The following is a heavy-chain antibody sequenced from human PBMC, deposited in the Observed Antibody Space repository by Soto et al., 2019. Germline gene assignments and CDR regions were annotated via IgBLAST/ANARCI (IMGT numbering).Heavy chain of an antibody. D-gene: IGHD4-17*01. CDR3: AKPTTVVTPMWYFDL. J-gene: IGHJ2*01. CDR2: IYYSGST. Sequence: SETLSLTCTVSGGSISSYYWIWIRQPPGKGLEWIGYIYYSGSTNYNPSLKSRVTISVDTSKNQFSLKLSSVTAADTAVYYCAKPTTVVTPMWYFDLWGRGTLVTVSS. V-gene: IGHV4-59*01. CDR1: GGSISSYY.